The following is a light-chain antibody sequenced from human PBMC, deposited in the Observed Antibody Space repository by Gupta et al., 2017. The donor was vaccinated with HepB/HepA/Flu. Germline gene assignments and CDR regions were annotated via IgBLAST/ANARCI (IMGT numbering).Light chain of an antibody. J-gene: IGLJ2*01. Sequence: QSALTQPPSVSGSPGQSVTISCTGISSDVGSYNRVSWYQQSPGTAHKLMIYEVSNRPAGVPDRFSGSNSGNTASLTISGLQAEDEADYYCSAYTSSSIVNFGGGTKLTVL. CDR2: EVS. CDR3: SAYTSSSIVN. CDR1: SSDVGSYNR. V-gene: IGLV2-18*02.